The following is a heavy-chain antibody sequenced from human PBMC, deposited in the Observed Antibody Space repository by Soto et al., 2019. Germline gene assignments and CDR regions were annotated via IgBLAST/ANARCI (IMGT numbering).Heavy chain of an antibody. J-gene: IGHJ4*02. V-gene: IGHV1-69*13. CDR3: ARGSVVVVITTFVY. Sequence: ASVKVSCKASGGTFSSYAISWVRQAPGQGLEWMGGIIPIFGTANYAQKFQGRVTITADESTSTAYMELSSLRSEDTAVYYCARGSVVVVITTFVYWGQGTLVTVSS. CDR2: IIPIFGTA. CDR1: GGTFSSYA. D-gene: IGHD3-22*01.